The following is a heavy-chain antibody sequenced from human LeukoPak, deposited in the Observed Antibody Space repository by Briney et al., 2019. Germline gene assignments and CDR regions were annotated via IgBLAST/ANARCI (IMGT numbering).Heavy chain of an antibody. D-gene: IGHD1-26*01. J-gene: IGHJ5*02. CDR3: ARDHSGSTGDWFDP. CDR2: ISYDGSNK. Sequence: GGSLRLSCAASGFTFSSYAMHWVRQAPGKGLEWVAVISYDGSNKYYADSVKGRFTISRDNSKNTLYLQMNSLRAEDTAVYYCARDHSGSTGDWFDPWGQGTLVTVSS. CDR1: GFTFSSYA. V-gene: IGHV3-30*04.